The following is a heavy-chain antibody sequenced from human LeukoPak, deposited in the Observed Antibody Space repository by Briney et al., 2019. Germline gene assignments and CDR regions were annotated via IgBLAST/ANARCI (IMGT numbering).Heavy chain of an antibody. V-gene: IGHV1-18*01. CDR2: ISAYNGNT. D-gene: IGHD3-22*01. CDR3: AREEPNSSGYYNFDY. J-gene: IGHJ4*02. Sequence: ASVKVSCKASGYTFTSYGISWVRQAPGQGLEWMGWISAYNGNTNYAQKLQGRVTRTTDTSTSTAYMELRSLRSDDTAVYYCAREEPNSSGYYNFDYWGQGTLVTVSS. CDR1: GYTFTSYG.